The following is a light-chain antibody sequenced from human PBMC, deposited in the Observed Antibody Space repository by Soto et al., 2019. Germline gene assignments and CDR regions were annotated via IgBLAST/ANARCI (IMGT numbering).Light chain of an antibody. CDR1: QSVGNN. V-gene: IGKV3-15*01. CDR2: GVS. CDR3: QQYNNWTCAT. Sequence: ELVMTHSPATLSVSPCERADLSLSASQSVGNNLAWYQQNPVQAPRLLIYGVSTRATGIPARFSGSGSETKFTLTISSLQSEDFAVYYCQQYNNWTCATFGRGTKVDIK. J-gene: IGKJ4*01.